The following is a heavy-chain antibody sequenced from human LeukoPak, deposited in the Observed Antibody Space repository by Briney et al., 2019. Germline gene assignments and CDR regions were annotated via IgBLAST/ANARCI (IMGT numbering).Heavy chain of an antibody. Sequence: ASVKVSCKASGYTFTSYGISWVRQAPGQGLEWMGWISAYNGNTNYAQKLQGRVNMTTDTSTSTAYMELRSLRSDDTAVYYCARESSGSWISYYYYYMDVWGKGTTVTVSS. CDR3: ARESSGSWISYYYYYMDV. J-gene: IGHJ6*03. D-gene: IGHD3-10*01. CDR1: GYTFTSYG. CDR2: ISAYNGNT. V-gene: IGHV1-18*01.